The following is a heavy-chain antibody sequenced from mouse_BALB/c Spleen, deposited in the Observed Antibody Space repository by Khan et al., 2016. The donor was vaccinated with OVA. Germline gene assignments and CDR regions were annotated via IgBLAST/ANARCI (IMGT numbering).Heavy chain of an antibody. J-gene: IGHJ3*01. Sequence: QVQLQQSGAELVRPGASVKLSCEASGYTLTNYWENWIKQIPEQGLEWIGRIDPYDSETHYNQNFKDKAILTVDKSSSTAYMQLSSLTSEDSAVYYYASNQYADWGEGTRGTVAA. V-gene: IGHV1-52*01. CDR2: IDPYDSET. CDR1: GYTLTNYW. CDR3: ASNQYAD.